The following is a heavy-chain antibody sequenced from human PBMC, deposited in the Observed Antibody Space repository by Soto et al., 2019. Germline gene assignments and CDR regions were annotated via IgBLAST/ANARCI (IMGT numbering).Heavy chain of an antibody. CDR1: GYTFTSYG. J-gene: IGHJ5*02. CDR2: VSAYNRNT. D-gene: IGHD3-3*01. CDR3: ARDRVTIFGVVIIGSNWFDP. Sequence: QVQLVQSGAEVKKPGASVKVSCKASGYTFTSYGISWVRQAPGQGLEWMGWVSAYNRNTNYEQKGQRRVPITTDPSTSTAYMELRSLRSDDPAVYYCARDRVTIFGVVIIGSNWFDPWGQGTLVTVSS. V-gene: IGHV1-18*01.